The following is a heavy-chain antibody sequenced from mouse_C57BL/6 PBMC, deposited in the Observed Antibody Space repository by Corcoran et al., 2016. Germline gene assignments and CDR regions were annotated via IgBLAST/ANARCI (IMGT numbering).Heavy chain of an antibody. V-gene: IGHV1-76*01. D-gene: IGHD1-1*01. CDR3: ARERPYYYGSRGWYGDV. CDR2: IYPGSGNT. CDR1: GYTFTAYY. Sequence: QVQLKPSGAELVRPGASVKLSCKASGYTFTAYYINGVKQRPGQGLEWIARIYPGSGNTYYNEKFKGKATLTAEKSSSTAYMQLSSLTSEDSAVYFCARERPYYYGSRGWYGDVWGTGTTVTVSS. J-gene: IGHJ1*03.